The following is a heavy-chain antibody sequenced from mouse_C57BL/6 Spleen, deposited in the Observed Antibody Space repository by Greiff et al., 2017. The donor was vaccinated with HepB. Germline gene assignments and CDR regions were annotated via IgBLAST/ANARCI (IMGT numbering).Heavy chain of an antibody. CDR2: IDPSDSET. V-gene: IGHV1-52*01. D-gene: IGHD1-1*01. J-gene: IGHJ1*03. CDR3: ARDYGSSLLGYFDV. Sequence: QVQLKQPGAELVRPGSSVKLSCKASGYTFTSYWMHWVKQRPIQGLEWIGNIDPSDSETHYNQKFKDKATLTVDKSSSTAYMQLSSLTSEDSAVYYCARDYGSSLLGYFDVWGTGTTVTVSS. CDR1: GYTFTSYW.